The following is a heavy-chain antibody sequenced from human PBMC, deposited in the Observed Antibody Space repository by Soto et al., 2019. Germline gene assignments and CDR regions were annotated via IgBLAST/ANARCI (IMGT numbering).Heavy chain of an antibody. V-gene: IGHV4-61*01. CDR2: IYYSGST. CDR3: ARAELQQLEVWFDP. D-gene: IGHD6-13*01. CDR1: GGYIRSISYY. J-gene: IGHJ5*02. Sequence: SETMSLSCAVAGGYIRSISYYWIWIRQPPGKGLEWIGYIYYSGSTNYNPSLKSRVTISVDTSKNQFSLKLSSVTAADTAVYCCARAELQQLEVWFDPWGQGTLVTVSS.